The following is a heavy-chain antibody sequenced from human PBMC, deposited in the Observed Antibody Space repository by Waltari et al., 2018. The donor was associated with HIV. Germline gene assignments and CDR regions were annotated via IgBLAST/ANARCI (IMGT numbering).Heavy chain of an antibody. J-gene: IGHJ4*02. D-gene: IGHD3-22*01. CDR2: ISSSSSYI. V-gene: IGHV3-21*01. Sequence: EVQLVESGGGLVKPGGSLRLSCAASGFTFSSYSMNWVRQAPGKGMEWVSSISSSSSYIYYADSVKGRFTISRDNAKNSLYLQMNSLRAEDTAVYYCARDPLGYYDSSGYYAWGQGTLVTVSS. CDR1: GFTFSSYS. CDR3: ARDPLGYYDSSGYYA.